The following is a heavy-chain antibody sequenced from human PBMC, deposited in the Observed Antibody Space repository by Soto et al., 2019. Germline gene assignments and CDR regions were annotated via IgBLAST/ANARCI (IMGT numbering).Heavy chain of an antibody. CDR2: ISDRTSTI. CDR1: GFTFSSYS. D-gene: IGHD3-16*01. V-gene: IGHV3-48*01. J-gene: IGHJ4*02. Sequence: EVQLVESGGGLVQPGGSLRLSCAASGFTFSSYSMNWVRQAPGKGLEWVSYISDRTSTIYYADSVKGRFTISRDNAKNSLELQMNSLRAEDMAVYFCASDLWGSGRDYWGRVSLVIVSS. CDR3: ASDLWGSGRDY.